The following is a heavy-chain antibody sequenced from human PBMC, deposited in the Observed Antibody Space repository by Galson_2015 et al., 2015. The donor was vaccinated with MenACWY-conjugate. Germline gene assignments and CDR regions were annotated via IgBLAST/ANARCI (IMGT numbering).Heavy chain of an antibody. V-gene: IGHV5-51*01. J-gene: IGHJ4*02. D-gene: IGHD3-22*01. Sequence: QSGAEVKKPGESLKISCKGSGYSFTSYWIGWVRQMPGKGLEWMGIIYPGDSDTRYSPSFQGQVTISADKSISTAYLQWSSLKASDTAMYYCARGTDYYDSSGYYRYYFDYWGQGTLVTVSS. CDR3: ARGTDYYDSSGYYRYYFDY. CDR1: GYSFTSYW. CDR2: IYPGDSDT.